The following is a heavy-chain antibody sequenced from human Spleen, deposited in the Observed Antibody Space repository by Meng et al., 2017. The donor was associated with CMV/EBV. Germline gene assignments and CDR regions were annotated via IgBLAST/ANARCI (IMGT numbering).Heavy chain of an antibody. J-gene: IGHJ4*02. Sequence: GESLKISCAASGFTFSSYWMSWVRQAPGKGLEWMANIKQDGSEKYYVDSVKGRFTISRDNAKNSLYLQMNSLRAEDTAVYYCASGPGVYYFDYWGQGTLVTVSS. CDR1: GFTFSSYW. V-gene: IGHV3-7*01. D-gene: IGHD3-10*01. CDR2: IKQDGSEK. CDR3: ASGPGVYYFDY.